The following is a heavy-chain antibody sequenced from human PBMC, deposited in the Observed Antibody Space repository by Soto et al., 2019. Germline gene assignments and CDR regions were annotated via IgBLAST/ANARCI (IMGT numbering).Heavy chain of an antibody. J-gene: IGHJ5*02. CDR3: ARDRLLWEWLPPMNWFEP. CDR1: GYTFTSYG. V-gene: IGHV1-18*01. CDR2: ISAYNGNT. D-gene: IGHD3-3*01. Sequence: ASVKVSCKASGYTFTSYGISWVRQAPGQGLEWMGWISAYNGNTNYAQKLQGRVTMTTDTSTSTAYMELRSLRSDDTAVYYCARDRLLWEWLPPMNWFEPWGQGTLDTVSS.